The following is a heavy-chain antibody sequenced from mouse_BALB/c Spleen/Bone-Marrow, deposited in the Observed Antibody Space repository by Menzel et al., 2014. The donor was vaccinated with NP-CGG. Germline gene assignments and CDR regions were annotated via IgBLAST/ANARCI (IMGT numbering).Heavy chain of an antibody. CDR1: GFTFSSYT. J-gene: IGHJ2*01. CDR3: ARLITTYFDY. D-gene: IGHD1-1*01. Sequence: EVQLVESGGGLVQPGGSLKLSCAASGFTFSSYTMSWVRQTPEKRLEWVAYISNGGGSTYYPDTVKGRFTISRDNAKNTLYLQMSSLKFEDTAMYYCARLITTYFDYWGQGTTLTVSS. CDR2: ISNGGGST. V-gene: IGHV5-12-2*01.